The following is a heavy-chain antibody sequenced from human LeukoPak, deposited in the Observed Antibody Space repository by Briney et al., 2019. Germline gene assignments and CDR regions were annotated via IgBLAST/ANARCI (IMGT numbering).Heavy chain of an antibody. V-gene: IGHV1-2*02. D-gene: IGHD2-15*01. Sequence: GASVKVSCKPSGYSFIDYYIHWVRQAPGRGLEWMGWINPNSGGTDYAQKFQGRVTMTRDTSISTVYIELNRLTSDATAVYYCARANCSGSSCYSPYFDFWGQGTLVTVSS. J-gene: IGHJ4*02. CDR1: GYSFIDYY. CDR3: ARANCSGSSCYSPYFDF. CDR2: INPNSGGT.